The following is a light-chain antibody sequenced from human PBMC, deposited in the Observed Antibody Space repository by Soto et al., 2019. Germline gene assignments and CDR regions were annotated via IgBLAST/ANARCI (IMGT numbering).Light chain of an antibody. CDR2: EVS. Sequence: SVPTQPPSPAGSPGQLVTISCPGNRNDVGGYNYVSWYQQHPGKAPKLMIYEVSKRPSGVPDRFSGSKSGNTASLTVSGLQAEDEADYYCSSYAGSNNFGVFGTGTKVTVL. J-gene: IGLJ1*01. CDR3: SSYAGSNNFGV. V-gene: IGLV2-8*01. CDR1: RNDVGGYNY.